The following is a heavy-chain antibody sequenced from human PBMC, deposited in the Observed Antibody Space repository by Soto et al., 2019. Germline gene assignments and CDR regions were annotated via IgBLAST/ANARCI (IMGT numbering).Heavy chain of an antibody. D-gene: IGHD3-22*01. CDR3: ASISGDSSEN. CDR1: GGTFSSYT. J-gene: IGHJ4*02. V-gene: IGHV1-69*02. CDR2: IIPILGIA. Sequence: QVQLVQSGAEVKKPGSSVKVSCKASGGTFSSYTISWVRQAPGQGLEWMGRIIPILGIANYAQKFQGRVTITADKSTSTAYMERGSLGSEDAAVYYCASISGDSSENWGQGTLVTVSS.